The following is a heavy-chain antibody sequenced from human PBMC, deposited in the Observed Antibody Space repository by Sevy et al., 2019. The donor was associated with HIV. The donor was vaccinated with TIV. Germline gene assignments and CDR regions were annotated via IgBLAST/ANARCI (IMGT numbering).Heavy chain of an antibody. CDR3: ARAEQTYFFDY. J-gene: IGHJ4*02. CDR2: ISYDGSNK. Sequence: GGSLRLSCAASGFTFINHAMHWVRQAPGKGLEWVTVISYDGSNKYYADSVKGRFTISRDDAKNSLYLQMNGLRAEDTAIYYCARAEQTYFFDYWGQGTLVTVSS. V-gene: IGHV3-30*04. CDR1: GFTFINHA.